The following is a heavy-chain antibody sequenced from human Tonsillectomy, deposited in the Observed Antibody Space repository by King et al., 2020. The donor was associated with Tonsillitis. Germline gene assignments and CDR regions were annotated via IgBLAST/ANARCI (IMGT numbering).Heavy chain of an antibody. Sequence: VQLQQSGPGLVKPSQTLSLTCAISGDSVSTISAAWNWIRQSPSRGLEWLGRTYYRSKWYNDYAVSVKSRLAINPDTSKNQFSLQLNSVTPEDTAVYYCARDPNSSGWYGLDYWGQGTLVTVSS. J-gene: IGHJ4*02. CDR3: ARDPNSSGWYGLDY. CDR1: GDSVSTISAA. V-gene: IGHV6-1*02. CDR2: TYYRSKWYN. D-gene: IGHD6-19*01.